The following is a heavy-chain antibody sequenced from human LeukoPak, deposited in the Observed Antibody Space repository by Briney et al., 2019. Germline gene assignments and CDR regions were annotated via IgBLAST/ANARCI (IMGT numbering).Heavy chain of an antibody. Sequence: ASVKVSCKTSGGTFSSYGISWVRHAPGQGLEWMGGIIPIFGTANYAQKFQGRVTITADKSTTTAYMELSSLRSEDTAVYYCARTAAGTIPLDYWGEGTLVTVSS. CDR1: GGTFSSYG. V-gene: IGHV1-69*06. CDR3: ARTAAGTIPLDY. CDR2: IIPIFGTA. D-gene: IGHD6-13*01. J-gene: IGHJ4*02.